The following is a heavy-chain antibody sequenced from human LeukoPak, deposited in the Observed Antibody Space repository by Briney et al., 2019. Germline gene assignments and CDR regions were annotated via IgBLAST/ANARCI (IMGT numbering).Heavy chain of an antibody. V-gene: IGHV4-39*07. CDR2: NYYSGSA. Sequence: SETLSLTCTVSGGSISSSSYYWGWIRQPPGKGLEWIGSNYYSGSAYYNPSLKSRVTISVDTSKNQFSLKLSSVTAADTAVYYCARETAVAGTFSYYMDVWGKGTTVTVSS. D-gene: IGHD6-19*01. CDR1: GGSISSSSYY. CDR3: ARETAVAGTFSYYMDV. J-gene: IGHJ6*03.